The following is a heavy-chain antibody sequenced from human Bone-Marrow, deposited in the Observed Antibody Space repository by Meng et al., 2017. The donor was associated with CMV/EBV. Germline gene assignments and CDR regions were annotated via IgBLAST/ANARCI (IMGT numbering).Heavy chain of an antibody. CDR2: ISSSGSTI. Sequence: GESLKISCAASGFTFSSYAMHWVRQAPGKGLEWVSYISSSGSTIYYADSVKGRFTISRDNAKNSLYLQMNSLRAEDTAVYYCASTYCSSTSCWGHFDYWGQGTLVTVSS. CDR3: ASTYCSSTSCWGHFDY. CDR1: GFTFSSYA. J-gene: IGHJ4*02. V-gene: IGHV3-48*04. D-gene: IGHD2-2*01.